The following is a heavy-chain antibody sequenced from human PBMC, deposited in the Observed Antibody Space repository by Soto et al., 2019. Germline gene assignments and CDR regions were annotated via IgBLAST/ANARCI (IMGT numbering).Heavy chain of an antibody. CDR3: ARDLLFHDSSGYYYAP. V-gene: IGHV3-33*01. CDR1: GFTFSSYG. CDR2: IWYDGSNK. D-gene: IGHD3-22*01. J-gene: IGHJ5*02. Sequence: QVQLVESGGGVVQPGRSLRLSCAASGFTFSSYGMHWVRQAPGKGLEWVAVIWYDGSNKYYADSVKGRFTISRDNSMNTLYLQMNSLRAEDTAVYYCARDLLFHDSSGYYYAPWGQGTLVTVSS.